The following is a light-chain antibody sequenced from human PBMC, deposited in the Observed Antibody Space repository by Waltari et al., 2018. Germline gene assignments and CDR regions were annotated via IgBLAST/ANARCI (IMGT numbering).Light chain of an antibody. CDR1: QSISSW. CDR2: KAS. CDR3: QQYNNYPGS. V-gene: IGKV1-5*03. J-gene: IGKJ1*01. Sequence: DIQMTQSPSTLSASVGDRVTITCRASQSISSWLAWYQQKPGKAPKLLISKASSLESGVPSTFSGSGSGTEFTLTISSLQPDDFATYYCQQYNNYPGSFGQGTKVEIK.